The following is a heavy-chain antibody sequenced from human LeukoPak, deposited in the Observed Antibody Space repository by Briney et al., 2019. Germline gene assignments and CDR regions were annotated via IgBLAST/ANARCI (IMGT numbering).Heavy chain of an antibody. Sequence: SETLSLTCTVSGGSISSYYWSWIRQPPGKGLEWIGYIYSSGSTNYNPSLKSRITISVDTSKNQFSLKLSSVTAADTAVYYCARGPKLRFLEWLLPYNWFDPWGQGTLVTVSS. CDR3: ARGPKLRFLEWLLPYNWFDP. J-gene: IGHJ5*02. CDR1: GGSISSYY. D-gene: IGHD3-3*01. CDR2: IYSSGST. V-gene: IGHV4-59*12.